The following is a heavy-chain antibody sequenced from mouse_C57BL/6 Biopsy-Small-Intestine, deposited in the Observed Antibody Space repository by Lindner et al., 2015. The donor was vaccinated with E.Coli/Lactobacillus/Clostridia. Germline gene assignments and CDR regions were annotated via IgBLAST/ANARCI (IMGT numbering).Heavy chain of an antibody. CDR2: MNANTART. CDR3: ARYNPSVPISFDI. CDR1: GYTFTNYD. Sequence: SVKVSCKASGYTFTNYDIEWVRQTAGQGLEWMGYMNANTARTGYVHKFRGRVTMTRDTSINTAYMELSSLTPEDTAVYYCARYNPSVPISFDIWGQGTMVTVSS. J-gene: IGHJ3*01. V-gene: IGHV1S29*02. D-gene: IGHD2-10*02.